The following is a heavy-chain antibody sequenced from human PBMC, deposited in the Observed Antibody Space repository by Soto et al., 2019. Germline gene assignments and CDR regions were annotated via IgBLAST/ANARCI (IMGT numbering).Heavy chain of an antibody. V-gene: IGHV2-5*01. CDR1: GFSFTTAGVA. Sequence: SGPTLVNPTQTLTLTCTFSGFSFTTAGVAVGWIRQTPGGALEWLTLIYYNDDRRFSPSLKTRLTITGDASKNQVVLSLTNVDPGDTATYFCAHSDGGYEIIYFDFWGQGIPVTVSS. J-gene: IGHJ4*02. D-gene: IGHD5-12*01. CDR2: IYYNDDR. CDR3: AHSDGGYEIIYFDF.